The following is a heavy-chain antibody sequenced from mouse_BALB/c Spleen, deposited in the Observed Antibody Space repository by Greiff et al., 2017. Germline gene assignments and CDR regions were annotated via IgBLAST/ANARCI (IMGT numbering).Heavy chain of an antibody. CDR2: IYPGDGDT. V-gene: IGHV1-87*01. CDR3: ARGDGYFLFAY. Sequence: VQLQQSGAELARPGASVKLSCKASGYTFTSYWMQWVKQRPGQGLEWIGAIYPGDGDTRYTQKFKGKATLTADKSSSTAYMQLSSLASEDSAVYYCARGDGYFLFAYWGQGTLVTVSA. J-gene: IGHJ3*01. D-gene: IGHD2-3*01. CDR1: GYTFTSYW.